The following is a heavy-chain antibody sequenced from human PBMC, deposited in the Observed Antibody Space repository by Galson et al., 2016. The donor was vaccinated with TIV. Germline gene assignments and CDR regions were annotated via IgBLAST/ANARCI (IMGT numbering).Heavy chain of an antibody. D-gene: IGHD1-26*01. Sequence: SLRLSCAASGFTFSSYEMSWVRQAPGKGMEWVSYISTSGSTTYHADSVKRRFTISSDNAKNALYLQMNSLRAEDTAVYYCAREGKGAAYPNNFDYWGQGNLVTVSP. V-gene: IGHV3-48*03. CDR1: GFTFSSYE. CDR3: AREGKGAAYPNNFDY. J-gene: IGHJ4*02. CDR2: ISTSGSTT.